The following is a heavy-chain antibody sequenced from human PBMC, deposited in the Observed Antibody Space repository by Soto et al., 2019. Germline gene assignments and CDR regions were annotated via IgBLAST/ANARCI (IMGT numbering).Heavy chain of an antibody. CDR2: IYYSGST. J-gene: IGHJ3*02. D-gene: IGHD6-13*01. CDR3: ARHDYSSSWFDAFDI. V-gene: IGHV4-59*08. CDR1: GGSISSYY. Sequence: SETLSLTCTVSGGSISSYYWSWIRQPPGKGLEWIGYIYYSGSTNYNPSLKSRVTISVDTSKNQFSLKLSSVTAADTAVCYCARHDYSSSWFDAFDIWGQGTMVT.